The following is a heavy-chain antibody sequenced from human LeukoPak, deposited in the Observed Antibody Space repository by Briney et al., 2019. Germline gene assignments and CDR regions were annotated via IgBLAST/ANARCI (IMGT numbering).Heavy chain of an antibody. CDR2: IYSSGST. Sequence: SETLSLTCTVSGGSITPYYWSWIRLPAGKGREWIGRIYSSGSTNYNSSLKSRVTMSVDTSKNQFSLRLTSVTAADTAVYYCARGRDCRTGRHNWLDLWGQGILVIVSS. CDR3: ARGRDCRTGRHNWLDL. J-gene: IGHJ5*02. CDR1: GGSITPYY. V-gene: IGHV4-4*07. D-gene: IGHD2-21*02.